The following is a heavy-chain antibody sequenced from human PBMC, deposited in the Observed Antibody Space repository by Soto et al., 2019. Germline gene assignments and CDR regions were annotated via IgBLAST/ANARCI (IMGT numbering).Heavy chain of an antibody. J-gene: IGHJ3*02. V-gene: IGHV3-33*01. D-gene: IGHD2-15*01. Sequence: XGSLQLSCAASGFTFSSYGMHWVRQAPGKGLEWVALIWFDGSDKYYTESVKGRFTISRDNSKSTLYLQMNSLRAEDTAVYYCARLYCSASSCYSVGAFDIRGQGTMVTVSS. CDR2: IWFDGSDK. CDR3: ARLYCSASSCYSVGAFDI. CDR1: GFTFSSYG.